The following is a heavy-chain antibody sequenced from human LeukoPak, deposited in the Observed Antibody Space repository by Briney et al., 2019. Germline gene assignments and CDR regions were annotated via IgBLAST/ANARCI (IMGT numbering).Heavy chain of an antibody. J-gene: IGHJ4*02. D-gene: IGHD4-23*01. CDR2: IYTSGST. V-gene: IGHV4-4*07. CDR3: ATGRDYGGNSGFDY. Sequence: SETLSLTCTVSGGSISSYYWSWIRQPAGKGLEWIGRIYTSGSTNYNPSLKSRVTMSVDTSKNQFSLKLSSVTAADTAVYYCATGRDYGGNSGFDYWGQGTLITVSS. CDR1: GGSISSYY.